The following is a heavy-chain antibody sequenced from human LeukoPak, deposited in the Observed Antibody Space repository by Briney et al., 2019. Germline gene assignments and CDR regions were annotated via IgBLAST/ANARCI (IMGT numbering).Heavy chain of an antibody. CDR2: ISAYNGNT. D-gene: IGHD3-10*01. CDR3: AREFTMVRELNWFDP. Sequence: ASVKVSCKASGYTFTSYGISWVRQAPGQGLEWMGWISAYNGNTNYAQKLRGRVTMTTDTSTSTAYMELRSLRSDDTAVYYCAREFTMVRELNWFDPWGQGTLVTVSS. J-gene: IGHJ5*02. CDR1: GYTFTSYG. V-gene: IGHV1-18*04.